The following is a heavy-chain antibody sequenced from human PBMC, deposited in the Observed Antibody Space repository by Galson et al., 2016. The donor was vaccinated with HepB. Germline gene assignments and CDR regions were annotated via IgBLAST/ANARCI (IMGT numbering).Heavy chain of an antibody. CDR3: AKRPSGTWGPFDY. CDR1: GFTFSSCA. J-gene: IGHJ4*02. V-gene: IGHV3-23*05. Sequence: SLRLSCAASGFTFSSCAMSWVRQAPGKGLEWVSSISSNGDETYYADSVKGRFAISRDNSESTLYLQMSSLGAEDTAVYYCAKRPSGTWGPFDYWGQGNLVIVSS. CDR2: ISSNGDET. D-gene: IGHD1-1*01.